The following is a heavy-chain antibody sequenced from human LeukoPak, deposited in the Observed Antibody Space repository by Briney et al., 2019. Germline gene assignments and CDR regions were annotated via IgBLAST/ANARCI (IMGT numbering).Heavy chain of an antibody. CDR3: ARALYGSGSYYREYYYYYMDV. CDR2: INWNGGST. J-gene: IGHJ6*03. CDR1: GFTFDDYG. Sequence: GGSLRLSCAASGFTFDDYGMSWVRQAPGKGLEWVSGINWNGGSTGYADSVKGRFTISRDNAKNSLYLQMNSLRDEDTALYYCARALYGSGSYYREYYYYYMDVWGKGTTVTVSS. V-gene: IGHV3-20*04. D-gene: IGHD3-10*01.